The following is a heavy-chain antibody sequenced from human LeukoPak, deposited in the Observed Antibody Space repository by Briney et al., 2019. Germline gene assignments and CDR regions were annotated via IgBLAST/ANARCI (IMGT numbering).Heavy chain of an antibody. V-gene: IGHV1-2*02. J-gene: IGHJ4*02. D-gene: IGHD2-2*02. Sequence: ASVKVSCKASGYTFTGYYMHWVRQAPGQGLEWMGWINPNSGGTNYAQKFQGRVTMTRDTSISTAYMELSRLRSDVTAVYYCARVVVPATIRGGYDYWGQGTLVTVSS. CDR1: GYTFTGYY. CDR2: INPNSGGT. CDR3: ARVVVPATIRGGYDY.